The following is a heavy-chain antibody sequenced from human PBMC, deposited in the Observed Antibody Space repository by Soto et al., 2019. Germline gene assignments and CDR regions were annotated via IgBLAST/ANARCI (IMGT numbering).Heavy chain of an antibody. Sequence: ASVKVSCKASGYTFTGYYMHWVLQALGQGLEWMGWINPNSGGTNYAQKFQGWVTMTRDTSISTAYMELSRLRSDDTAVYYCARDMASMYSSGWYSFDYWGQGTLVTVSS. CDR2: INPNSGGT. J-gene: IGHJ4*02. D-gene: IGHD6-19*01. V-gene: IGHV1-2*04. CDR3: ARDMASMYSSGWYSFDY. CDR1: GYTFTGYY.